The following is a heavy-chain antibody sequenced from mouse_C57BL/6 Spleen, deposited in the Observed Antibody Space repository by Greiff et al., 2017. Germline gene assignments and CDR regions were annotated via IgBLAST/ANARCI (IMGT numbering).Heavy chain of an antibody. CDR1: GYTFTSYW. J-gene: IGHJ2*01. Sequence: QVQLQQPGAELVMPGASVKLSCKASGYTFTSYWMHWVKQRPGQGLEWIGEIDPSDSYTNYNQKFKGKSTLTVDKSSSTAYMQLSSLTSEDSAVNYGARDHYGSSSYYFDYWGQGTTLTVSS. D-gene: IGHD1-1*01. V-gene: IGHV1-69*01. CDR2: IDPSDSYT. CDR3: ARDHYGSSSYYFDY.